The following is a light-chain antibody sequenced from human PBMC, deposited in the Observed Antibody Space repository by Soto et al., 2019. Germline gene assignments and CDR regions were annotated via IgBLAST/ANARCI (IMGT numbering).Light chain of an antibody. CDR2: LTS. CDR1: QAVNTR. Sequence: EIVLTQSPATLSSFPGDRVTLSCRASQAVNTRLAWYQPKPGQAPRLLIYLTSNRAAGIPARFSGSGSGTDFNLTISDVEPEDFAVYYCHQRQSWTRTFGQGTKLDIK. CDR3: HQRQSWTRT. V-gene: IGKV3-11*01. J-gene: IGKJ1*01.